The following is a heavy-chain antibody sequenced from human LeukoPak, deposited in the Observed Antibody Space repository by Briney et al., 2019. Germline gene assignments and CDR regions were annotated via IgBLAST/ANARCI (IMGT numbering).Heavy chain of an antibody. Sequence: ASVKVSCKASGYTFTRYYIHWVRQAPGQGLEWKGIINPSGGSTSYAQKFQGRVTMTRDTSTSTVYMELSSLRSVDTAVYYCAGTDYKTYFDYWGQGTLVTVSS. J-gene: IGHJ4*02. V-gene: IGHV1-46*03. CDR3: AGTDYKTYFDY. CDR1: GYTFTRYY. D-gene: IGHD4-11*01. CDR2: INPSGGST.